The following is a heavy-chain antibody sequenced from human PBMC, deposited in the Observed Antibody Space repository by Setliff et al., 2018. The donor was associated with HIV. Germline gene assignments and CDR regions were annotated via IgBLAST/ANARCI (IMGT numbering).Heavy chain of an antibody. CDR1: GFTFRNYY. Sequence: GGSLRLSCADSGFTFRNYYMSWIRQTPWKGLEWVSFVTGDGRTKKDADSVRGRFTFSRDNAKSSLYLQMSSLRAEDTAVYYCVKGYTSTWGPFDYWGQGTLVTVSS. CDR3: VKGYTSTWGPFDY. J-gene: IGHJ4*02. CDR2: VTGDGRTK. V-gene: IGHV3-11*01. D-gene: IGHD6-13*01.